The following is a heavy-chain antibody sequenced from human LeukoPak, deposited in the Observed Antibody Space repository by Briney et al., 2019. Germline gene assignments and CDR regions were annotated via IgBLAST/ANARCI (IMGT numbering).Heavy chain of an antibody. Sequence: ASVKVSCKASGGTFSSYAISWVRQAPGQGLEWMGGIIPIFGTANYAQKFQGRDTITADESTSTAYMELSSLRSEDTAVYYCARARLGQWLVLDYWGQGTLVTVSS. D-gene: IGHD6-19*01. CDR3: ARARLGQWLVLDY. CDR2: IIPIFGTA. CDR1: GGTFSSYA. V-gene: IGHV1-69*13. J-gene: IGHJ4*02.